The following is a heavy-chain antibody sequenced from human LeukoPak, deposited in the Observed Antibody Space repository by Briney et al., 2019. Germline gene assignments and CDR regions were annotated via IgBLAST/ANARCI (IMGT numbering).Heavy chain of an antibody. D-gene: IGHD6-13*01. CDR2: IYSRDSDT. CDR3: ARQLSWSSSWYFDP. J-gene: IGHJ5*02. V-gene: IGHV5-51*01. Sequence: GQSLKISGKGSGYSFDSYWIGWVRQMPGKGLEWMGVIYSRDSDTRYSPAFQGQVTISADKSISTAYLQWSSLKASDTAMYYCARQLSWSSSWYFDPWGQGTLVTVSS. CDR1: GYSFDSYW.